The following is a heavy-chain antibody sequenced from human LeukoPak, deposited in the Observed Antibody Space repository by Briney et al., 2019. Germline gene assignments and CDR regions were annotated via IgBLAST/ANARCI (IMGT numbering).Heavy chain of an antibody. CDR3: ARGEDYSTKVDY. D-gene: IGHD4-11*01. Sequence: GGSLRLSCAASGFTFSSYAMHWVRQAPGKGLEWVAVISYDGSNKYYADSVKGRFTIPRDNSKNTLYLQMNSLRAEDTAVYYCARGEDYSTKVDYWGQGTLVTVSS. CDR1: GFTFSSYA. J-gene: IGHJ4*02. CDR2: ISYDGSNK. V-gene: IGHV3-30-3*01.